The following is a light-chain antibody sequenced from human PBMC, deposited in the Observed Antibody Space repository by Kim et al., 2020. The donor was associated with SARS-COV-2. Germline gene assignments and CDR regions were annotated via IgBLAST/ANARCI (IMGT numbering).Light chain of an antibody. J-gene: IGKJ3*01. V-gene: IGKV1-5*03. Sequence: AVGDSVTITCLASQSIGLWLAWYQQKPGKAPQLLIYKASTLETGVPLRFSGSGSGTDFTLTINGLQPDDFATYYCQQYDTYSRGSFGPGTKVDIK. CDR2: KAS. CDR1: QSIGLW. CDR3: QQYDTYSRGS.